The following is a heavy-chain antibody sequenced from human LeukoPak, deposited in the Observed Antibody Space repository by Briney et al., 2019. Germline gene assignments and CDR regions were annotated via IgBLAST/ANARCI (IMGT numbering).Heavy chain of an antibody. CDR2: ISSSSSTI. CDR3: ARDLDYYGSGSYY. D-gene: IGHD3-10*01. CDR1: GFTFSSYS. V-gene: IGHV3-48*04. Sequence: GGSLRLSCAASGFTFSSYSMNWVRQAPGKGLEWVSYISSSSSTIYYADSVKGRFTISRDNAKNSLYLQMNSLRAEDTAVYYCARDLDYYGSGSYYWGQGTLVTVSS. J-gene: IGHJ4*02.